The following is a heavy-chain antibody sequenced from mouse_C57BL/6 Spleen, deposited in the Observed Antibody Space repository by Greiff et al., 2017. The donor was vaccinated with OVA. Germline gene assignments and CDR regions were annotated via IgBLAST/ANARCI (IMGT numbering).Heavy chain of an antibody. D-gene: IGHD2-4*01. Sequence: EVKLVESGGGLVQPGGSMKLSCVASGFTFSNYWMNWVRQSPEKGLEWVAQIRLKSDNYATHYAESVKGRFTISRDDSKSSVYLQMNNLRAEDTGIYYCTVRDYDWFAYWGQGTLVTVSA. J-gene: IGHJ3*01. CDR1: GFTFSNYW. CDR2: IRLKSDNYAT. V-gene: IGHV6-3*01. CDR3: TVRDYDWFAY.